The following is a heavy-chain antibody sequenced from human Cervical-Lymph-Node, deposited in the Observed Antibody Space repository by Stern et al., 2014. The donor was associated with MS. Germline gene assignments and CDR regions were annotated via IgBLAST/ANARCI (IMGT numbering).Heavy chain of an antibody. D-gene: IGHD1-26*01. J-gene: IGHJ4*02. CDR1: GFTFSSYA. CDR3: ARPPSAVWEDYYFHT. Sequence: EVQLVESGGGLVQPGGSLRLSCAASGFTFSSYAMSWVRQAPGKGLQWVSAISGSGDRPYYADSVKGRFTIPSDNSKNTLFIKLYRMRAGDTAVYYCARPPSAVWEDYYFHTWGQGTLVTVSS. V-gene: IGHV3-23*04. CDR2: ISGSGDRP.